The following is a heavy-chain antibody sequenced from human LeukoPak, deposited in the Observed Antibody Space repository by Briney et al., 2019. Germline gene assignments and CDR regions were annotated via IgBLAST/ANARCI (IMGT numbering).Heavy chain of an antibody. CDR3: TRVRSGNDFDY. J-gene: IGHJ4*02. CDR1: GFTFGDYA. Sequence: GRSLRLSCIASGFTFGDYAMSWVRQAPGKGLEWVGFIRSRSCGGTTEYAASVRGRFTISRDDSKSIAYLQVNSLKTEDTAVYYCTRVRSGNDFDYWGQGTLVTVSS. V-gene: IGHV3-49*04. D-gene: IGHD3-10*01. CDR2: IRSRSCGGTT.